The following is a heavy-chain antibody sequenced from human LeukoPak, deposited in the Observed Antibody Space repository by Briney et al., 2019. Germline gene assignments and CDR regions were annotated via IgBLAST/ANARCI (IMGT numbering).Heavy chain of an antibody. CDR2: IYHSGNT. J-gene: IGHJ4*02. CDR3: ASPRRAAVAGRFDS. Sequence: SETLSLTCNVSGASMSSNYWSWIRQPPGKGLEWIGYIYHSGNTNYSPSLESRVTMSVDESKNQFSLRVHFVSAADTAVYYCASPRRAAVAGRFDSWGQGTLVTVSS. V-gene: IGHV4-4*09. CDR1: GASMSSNY. D-gene: IGHD6-19*01.